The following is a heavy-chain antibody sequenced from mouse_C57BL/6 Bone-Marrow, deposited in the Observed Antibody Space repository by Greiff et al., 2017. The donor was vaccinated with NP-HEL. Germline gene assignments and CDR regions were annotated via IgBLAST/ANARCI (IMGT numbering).Heavy chain of an antibody. J-gene: IGHJ4*01. Sequence: EVKLMESGGGLVQPGGSLKLSCAASGFTFSDYGMAWVRQAPRKGPEWVAFISNLAYSIYYADTVTGRFTISRENAKNTLYLEMSSLRSEDTAMYYCATLYGYDDYYAMDYWGQGTSVTVSS. V-gene: IGHV5-15*01. CDR1: GFTFSDYG. CDR2: ISNLAYSI. CDR3: ATLYGYDDYYAMDY. D-gene: IGHD2-2*01.